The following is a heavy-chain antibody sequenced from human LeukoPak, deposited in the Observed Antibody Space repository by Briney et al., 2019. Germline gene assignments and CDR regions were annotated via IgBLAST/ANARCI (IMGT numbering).Heavy chain of an antibody. CDR3: ARGERPYYYYYMDV. V-gene: IGHV3-30-3*01. D-gene: IGHD1-26*01. CDR1: GVTFSSYA. J-gene: IGHJ6*03. CDR2: MSYDGSIK. Sequence: GGSLRLSCAASGVTFSSYAIHWVRQAPGKGLEWVAVMSYDGSIKYYADSVKGRFTISRDNSKNTLYLQMNSLRAEDTAVYYCARGERPYYYYYMDVWGKGTTVTVSS.